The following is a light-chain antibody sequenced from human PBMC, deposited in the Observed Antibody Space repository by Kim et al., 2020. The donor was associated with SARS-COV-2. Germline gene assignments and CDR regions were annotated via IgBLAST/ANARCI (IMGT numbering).Light chain of an antibody. CDR2: GAS. V-gene: IGKV3-11*01. CDR1: QSVSNF. Sequence: LSPGETATLSCRASQSVSNFLAWYQQKPGQAPRLLIYGASNRAPGIPARFSGSGSGTDFTLTISSLEPEDFAVYYCQQRTNWPPFTFGQGTKLEI. CDR3: QQRTNWPPFT. J-gene: IGKJ2*01.